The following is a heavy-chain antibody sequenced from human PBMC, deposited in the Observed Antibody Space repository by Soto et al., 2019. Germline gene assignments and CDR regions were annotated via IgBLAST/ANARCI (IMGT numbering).Heavy chain of an antibody. J-gene: IGHJ4*02. D-gene: IGHD2-2*01. Sequence: GGSLRLSCAASGFTFSSYAMSWVRQAPGKGLEWVSAISGSGGSTYYADSVKGRFTISRDNSKNTLYLQMNSLRAEDTAVYYCAKDWDIVVVPAGDYWGQGTLVTVSS. CDR3: AKDWDIVVVPAGDY. CDR2: ISGSGGST. CDR1: GFTFSSYA. V-gene: IGHV3-23*01.